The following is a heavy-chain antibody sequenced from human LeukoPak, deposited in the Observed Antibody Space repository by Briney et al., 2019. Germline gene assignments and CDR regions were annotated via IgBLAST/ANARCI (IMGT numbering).Heavy chain of an antibody. CDR1: GGSISPYY. Sequence: PSETLSLTCTVSGGSISPYYWSWIRQPPGKGLEWIGYIYYSGSTNYNPSLKSRVIISVDTSKNQFSLKLSCVIAADTALYYFAKYGYNYAFDIWGQGTMVSVSS. CDR2: IYYSGST. J-gene: IGHJ3*02. CDR3: AKYGYNYAFDI. V-gene: IGHV4-59*01. D-gene: IGHD5-24*01.